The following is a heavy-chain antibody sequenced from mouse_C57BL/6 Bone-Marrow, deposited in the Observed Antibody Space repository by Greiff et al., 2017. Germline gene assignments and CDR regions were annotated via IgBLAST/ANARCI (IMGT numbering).Heavy chain of an antibody. Sequence: EVKLMESGGDLVKPGGSLKLSCAASGFTFSSYGMSWVRQTPDKRLEWVATISSGGSYTYSPDSVKGRFTISRDNAKNTLYLQMSSLKSEDTAMYYCARAARGYSYAMDYWGQGTSGTVSS. D-gene: IGHD2-3*01. J-gene: IGHJ4*01. V-gene: IGHV5-6*01. CDR3: ARAARGYSYAMDY. CDR1: GFTFSSYG. CDR2: ISSGGSYT.